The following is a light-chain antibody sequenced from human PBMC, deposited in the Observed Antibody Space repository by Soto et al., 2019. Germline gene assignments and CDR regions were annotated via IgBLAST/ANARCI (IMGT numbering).Light chain of an antibody. Sequence: EIVLTQSPATLSLSPGERATLSCRASQSVGSYLAWYQQKLGQAPRLLIYDASSRAIGIPARFSGSGSGTDFTLTISSLEPEDFAVYYCQQRSNWPSSTFAQGTRMEIK. J-gene: IGKJ5*01. V-gene: IGKV3-11*01. CDR1: QSVGSY. CDR3: QQRSNWPSST. CDR2: DAS.